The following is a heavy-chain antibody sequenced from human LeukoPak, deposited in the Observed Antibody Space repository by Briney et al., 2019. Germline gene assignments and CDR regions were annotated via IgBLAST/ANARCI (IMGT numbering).Heavy chain of an antibody. Sequence: GGSLRLSCAASGFTFSSYSMNWVRQAPGKGLEWVSYISSSSSTIYYADSVKGRFTISRDNAKNSLYLQMNSLRAEDTAVYYCARVGKDIVVVVDYYYYGMDVWGQGTTVTVSS. CDR1: GFTFSSYS. V-gene: IGHV3-48*01. CDR3: ARVGKDIVVVVDYYYYGMDV. CDR2: ISSSSSTI. D-gene: IGHD2-15*01. J-gene: IGHJ6*02.